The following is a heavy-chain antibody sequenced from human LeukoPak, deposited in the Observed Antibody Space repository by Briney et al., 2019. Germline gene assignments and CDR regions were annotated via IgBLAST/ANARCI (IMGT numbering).Heavy chain of an antibody. J-gene: IGHJ4*01. CDR3: ARDGTAAGLYFDL. CDR2: IKQDGSEK. Sequence: GGSLRLSCAASGFRFNNYWMTWVRQVAGKGLEWVANIKQDGSEKYYVASVKGRFTISRDNAKNSLYLQMSSLRAEDTAVYYCARDGTAAGLYFDLWGQGTLVTVSS. CDR1: GFRFNNYW. D-gene: IGHD6-13*01. V-gene: IGHV3-7*01.